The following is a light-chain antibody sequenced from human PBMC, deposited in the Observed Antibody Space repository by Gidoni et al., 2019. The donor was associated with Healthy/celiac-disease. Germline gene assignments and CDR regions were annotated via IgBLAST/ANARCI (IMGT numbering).Light chain of an antibody. Sequence: DIQLTQSPSSLSASVGDRVTITCRASQSISSYLNWYQQKPGKAPKLLIYAASSLQSGVPSRFSGSGSGTVFTLTISSLQPEDFATYYCQQSYSTPAITFGGGTKVEIK. J-gene: IGKJ4*01. CDR1: QSISSY. CDR2: AAS. V-gene: IGKV1-39*01. CDR3: QQSYSTPAIT.